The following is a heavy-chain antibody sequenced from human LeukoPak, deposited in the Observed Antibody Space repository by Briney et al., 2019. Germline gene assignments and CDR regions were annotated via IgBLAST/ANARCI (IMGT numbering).Heavy chain of an antibody. CDR2: IYSGGST. V-gene: IGHV3-53*01. Sequence: GGSLRLSCAASGFTVSSNYMSWVRQAPGKGLEWVSVIYSGGSTYYADSVKGRFTISRDNSKNTLYLQMNSLRAEDTAVYYCARDGGYYDSSGYGLGYWGQGTLVTVSS. J-gene: IGHJ4*02. D-gene: IGHD3-22*01. CDR3: ARDGGYYDSSGYGLGY. CDR1: GFTVSSNY.